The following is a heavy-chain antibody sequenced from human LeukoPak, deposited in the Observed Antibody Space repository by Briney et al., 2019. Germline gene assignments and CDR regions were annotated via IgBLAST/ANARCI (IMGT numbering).Heavy chain of an antibody. CDR3: STTPEFLEWFDYYYYMDV. Sequence: ASVKVSCKASGYTFTSYYMHWVRQAPGQGLEWLGIINPSGGSTSYAQKFQGRVTVTRDMSTSTVYMELSSLRSEDTAVYYCSTTPEFLEWFDYYYYMDVWGKGTTVTVSS. CDR2: INPSGGST. D-gene: IGHD3-3*01. CDR1: GYTFTSYY. J-gene: IGHJ6*03. V-gene: IGHV1-46*01.